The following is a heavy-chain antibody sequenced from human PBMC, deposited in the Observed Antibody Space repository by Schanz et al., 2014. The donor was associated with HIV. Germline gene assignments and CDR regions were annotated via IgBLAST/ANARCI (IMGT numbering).Heavy chain of an antibody. Sequence: QVQLVQSGAEVKKPGASVKVSCKASGYIFSSNGISWVRQAPGQGLEWMGWISAYNGKTNYAQKFQGRVTMTRDTSKSTAYMDLSSLRSEDTAVYYCAREKTTLNWFDPWGQGTLVTVSS. J-gene: IGHJ5*02. CDR2: ISAYNGKT. V-gene: IGHV1-18*01. CDR1: GYIFSSNG. CDR3: AREKTTLNWFDP.